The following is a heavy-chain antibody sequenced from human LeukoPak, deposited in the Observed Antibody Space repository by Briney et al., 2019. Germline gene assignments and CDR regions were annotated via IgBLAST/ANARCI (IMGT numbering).Heavy chain of an antibody. V-gene: IGHV3-30-3*01. J-gene: IGHJ4*02. CDR3: ARVTTYSSSPAVDY. CDR1: GFTFSSYA. CDR2: ISYDGSNK. D-gene: IGHD6-6*01. Sequence: GGSLRLSCAASGFTFSSYAMHWVRQAPGKGLEWVAVISYDGSNKYYADSVKGRFTISRDNSKNTLYLQMNSLRAEDTAVYYCARVTTYSSSPAVDYWGQGTLVTVSS.